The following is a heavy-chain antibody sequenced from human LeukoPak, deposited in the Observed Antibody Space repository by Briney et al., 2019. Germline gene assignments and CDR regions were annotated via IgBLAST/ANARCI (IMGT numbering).Heavy chain of an antibody. J-gene: IGHJ4*02. CDR2: IYYSGST. V-gene: IGHV4-31*03. CDR1: GESITGGDYD. Sequence: TLSLTCTVSGESITGGDYDWTWIRQHPGKGLEWIGCIYYSGSTYYNLSLKSRVIISADTSKNHFSLKLGSVTAADTSDYHWARVREATIAPFFDYWGQGILVTVSS. CDR3: ARVREATIAPFFDY. D-gene: IGHD6-13*01.